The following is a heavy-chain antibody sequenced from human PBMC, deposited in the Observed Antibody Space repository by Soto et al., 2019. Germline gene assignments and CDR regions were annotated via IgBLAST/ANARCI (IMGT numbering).Heavy chain of an antibody. V-gene: IGHV1-18*01. J-gene: IGHJ4*02. CDR3: ARGFRVVVVVAATQYYFDY. D-gene: IGHD2-15*01. CDR1: GYTFTSYG. CDR2: ISANNGNT. Sequence: GASVKVSCKASGYTFTSYGISWVRQAPGQGLEWMGWISANNGNTSYAQKFQGRVTMTRNTSTSTAYMELSSLRSEDTAVYYCARGFRVVVVVAATQYYFDYWGQGTLVTVSS.